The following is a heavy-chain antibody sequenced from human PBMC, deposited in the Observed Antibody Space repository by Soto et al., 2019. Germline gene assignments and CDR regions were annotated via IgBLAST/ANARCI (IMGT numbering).Heavy chain of an antibody. J-gene: IGHJ4*02. Sequence: SVKVSCKASGGTFSSYAISWVRQAPGQGLEWMGGIIPIFGTANYAQKFQGRVTITADESTSTAYMELSSLRSEDTAVYYCARSRYCSGGSCRPFDYWGQGTLVTVSS. CDR3: ARSRYCSGGSCRPFDY. V-gene: IGHV1-69*13. CDR2: IIPIFGTA. CDR1: GGTFSSYA. D-gene: IGHD2-15*01.